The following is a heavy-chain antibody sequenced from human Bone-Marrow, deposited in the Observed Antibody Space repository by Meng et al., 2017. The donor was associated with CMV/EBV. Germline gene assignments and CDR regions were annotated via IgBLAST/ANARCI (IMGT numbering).Heavy chain of an antibody. CDR2: ISSSNSYI. D-gene: IGHD2-2*02. Sequence: ETLSLTCAASGFTFSSCNMNWVRQAPGKGLEWVSSISSSNSYIYYADSVKGRFTISRDNTKNSLFLQMNSLRAEDTAVYYCARYCSNSDCYKGSAEYYQHWGQGTLVTVSS. CDR3: ARYCSNSDCYKGSAEYYQH. V-gene: IGHV3-21*01. CDR1: GFTFSSCN. J-gene: IGHJ1*01.